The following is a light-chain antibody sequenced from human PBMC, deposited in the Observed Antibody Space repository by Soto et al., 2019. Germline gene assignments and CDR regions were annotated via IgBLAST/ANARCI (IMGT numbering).Light chain of an antibody. J-gene: IGKJ1*01. V-gene: IGKV3-15*01. CDR1: QSVSSK. CDR2: GAS. Sequence: EIVMTQSPATLSVSTGERAALSCRASQSVSSKVAWYQQKPGQAPRLLIFGASTRAAGIPARFSGSGSGTDFTLTISSLQSEDFAVYHCQHYDEWPWTFGQGTKV. CDR3: QHYDEWPWT.